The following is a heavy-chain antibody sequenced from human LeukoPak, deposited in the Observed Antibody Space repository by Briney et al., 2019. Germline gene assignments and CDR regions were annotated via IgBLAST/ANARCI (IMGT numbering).Heavy chain of an antibody. Sequence: SETLSLTCTVSGGSVSSGSYYWSWIRQPPGKGLEWIGYIYYSGSTNYNPSLKSRVTISVDTSKNQFSLKLSSVTAADTAVYYCAREGYNRLDYWGQGTLVTVSS. D-gene: IGHD5-24*01. V-gene: IGHV4-61*01. J-gene: IGHJ4*02. CDR2: IYYSGST. CDR1: GGSVSSGSYY. CDR3: AREGYNRLDY.